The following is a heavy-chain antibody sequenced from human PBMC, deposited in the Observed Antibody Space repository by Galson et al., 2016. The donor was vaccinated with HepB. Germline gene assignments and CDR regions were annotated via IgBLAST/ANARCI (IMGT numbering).Heavy chain of an antibody. Sequence: SVKVSCKASPDTFSTNVVHWVRQAPGQRLEWMGRITFGNGDTRYSESVEGRVTVTRDASARTAYMELSGLGSEYSGVYYCAIPSCVGATSDDAFDLWGHGTMVTVSS. CDR3: AIPSCVGATSDDAFDL. D-gene: IGHD3-16*01. V-gene: IGHV1-3*01. CDR1: PDTFSTNV. J-gene: IGHJ3*01. CDR2: ITFGNGDT.